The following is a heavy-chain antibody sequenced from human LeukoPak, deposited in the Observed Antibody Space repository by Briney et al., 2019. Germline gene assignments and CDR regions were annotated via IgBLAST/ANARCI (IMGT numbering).Heavy chain of an antibody. D-gene: IGHD3-10*01. CDR3: ARVGVGESSDYYYYYYMDV. Sequence: SVKVSCKASVGTFSSYAISWVRQAPGQGLEWMGRIIPIFGTANYAQKFQGRVTITADKSTSTAYMELSSLRSEDTAVYYCARVGVGESSDYYYYYYMDVWGKGTTVTVSS. V-gene: IGHV1-69*06. CDR1: VGTFSSYA. J-gene: IGHJ6*03. CDR2: IIPIFGTA.